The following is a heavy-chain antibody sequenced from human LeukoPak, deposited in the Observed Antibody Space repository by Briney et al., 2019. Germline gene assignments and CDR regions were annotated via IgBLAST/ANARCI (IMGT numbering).Heavy chain of an antibody. Sequence: SETLSLTCAVYGGSFSGYYWSWIRQPPGKGLEWIGEINHSGSTNYNPSLKSRVTISVATSKNQFSLKLISVTAADTAVYYCARHGWAVAGARIDYWGQGTLVTVSS. CDR3: ARHGWAVAGARIDY. J-gene: IGHJ4*02. CDR1: GGSFSGYY. D-gene: IGHD6-19*01. V-gene: IGHV4-34*01. CDR2: INHSGST.